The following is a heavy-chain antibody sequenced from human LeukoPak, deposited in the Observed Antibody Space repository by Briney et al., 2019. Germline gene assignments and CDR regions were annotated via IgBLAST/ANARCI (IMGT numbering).Heavy chain of an antibody. CDR1: GGSFSGYY. Sequence: PSETLSLTCAVYGGSFSGYYWSWIRQPPGKGLEWIGEINHSGSTNYNPSLKSRVTISVDTSKNQFSLELSSVTAADTAVYYCARELGGDTNDYWGQGTLVTVSS. CDR3: ARELGGDTNDY. CDR2: INHSGST. V-gene: IGHV4-34*01. D-gene: IGHD2-8*01. J-gene: IGHJ4*02.